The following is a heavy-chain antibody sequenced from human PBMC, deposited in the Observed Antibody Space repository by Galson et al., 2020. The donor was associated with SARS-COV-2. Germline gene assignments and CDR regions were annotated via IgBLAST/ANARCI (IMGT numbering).Heavy chain of an antibody. CDR3: ARITDILTGYYWFDP. J-gene: IGHJ5*02. CDR2: IYYSGST. CDR1: GGSISSSSYY. Sequence: ETSETLSLTCTVSGGSISSSSYYWGWIRQPPGKGLEWIGSIYYSGSTYYNPSLKSRVTISVDTSKNQFSLKLSSVTAADTAVYYCARITDILTGYYWFDPWGQGTLVTVSS. D-gene: IGHD3-9*01. V-gene: IGHV4-39*01.